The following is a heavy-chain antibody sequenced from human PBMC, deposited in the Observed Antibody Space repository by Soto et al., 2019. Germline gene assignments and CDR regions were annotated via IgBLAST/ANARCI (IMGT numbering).Heavy chain of an antibody. CDR3: AAISWIYYYGMDV. D-gene: IGHD6-13*01. CDR2: IYYSGST. Sequence: NPSETLSLTCTVSGGSISSGGYYWSWIRQHPGKGLEWIGYIYYSGSTYYNPSLKSRVTISVDTSKNQFSLKLSSVTAADTAVHYCAAISWIYYYGMDVWGQGTTVTVSS. CDR1: GGSISSGGYY. V-gene: IGHV4-31*03. J-gene: IGHJ6*02.